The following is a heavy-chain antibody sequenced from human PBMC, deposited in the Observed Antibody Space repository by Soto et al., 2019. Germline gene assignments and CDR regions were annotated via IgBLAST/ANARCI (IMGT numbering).Heavy chain of an antibody. D-gene: IGHD1-26*01. CDR2: ISAYNGNT. J-gene: IGHJ4*02. CDR3: ARGLGLYYIDY. CDR1: GYTFTSYG. V-gene: IGHV1-18*01. Sequence: VASVKVSCKASGYTFTSYGISWVRQAPGQGLEWMGWISAYNGNTNYSQKFQGRVTITRDTSASTAYMELSSLRSEDTAVYYCARGLGLYYIDYWGQGTLVTVSS.